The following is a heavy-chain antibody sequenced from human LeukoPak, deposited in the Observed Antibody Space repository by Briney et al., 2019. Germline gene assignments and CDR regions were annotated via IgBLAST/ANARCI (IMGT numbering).Heavy chain of an antibody. J-gene: IGHJ4*02. CDR2: IIPIFGTA. Sequence: ASVKVSCEASGGTFSSYAISWVRQAPGQGLERMGGIIPIFGTANYAQKFQGRVTITADKSTSTAYMELSSLRSEDTAVYYCARDYGYGDYYFDYWGQGTLVTVSS. CDR3: ARDYGYGDYYFDY. V-gene: IGHV1-69*06. D-gene: IGHD4-17*01. CDR1: GGTFSSYA.